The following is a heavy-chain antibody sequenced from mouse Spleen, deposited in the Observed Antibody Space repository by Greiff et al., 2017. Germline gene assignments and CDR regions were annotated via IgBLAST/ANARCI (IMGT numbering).Heavy chain of an antibody. D-gene: IGHD1-2*01. CDR3: ASLLRLREGIDY. CDR1: GYTFTSYW. V-gene: IGHV1-7*01. CDR2: INPSSGYT. Sequence: VQGVESGAELAKPGASVKLSCKASGYTFTSYWMHWVKQRPGQGLEWIGYINPSSGYTKYNQKFKDKATLTADKSSSTAYMQLSSLTYEDSAVYYCASLLRLREGIDYWGQGTTLTVSS. J-gene: IGHJ2*01.